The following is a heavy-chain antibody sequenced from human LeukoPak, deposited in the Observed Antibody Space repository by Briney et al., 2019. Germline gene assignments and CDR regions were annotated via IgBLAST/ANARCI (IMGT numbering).Heavy chain of an antibody. J-gene: IGHJ5*02. Sequence: ASVKVSCKASGGTFSSYAISWVRQAPGQGLEWMGRIIPILGIANYAQKFQGRVTITADKSTSTAYMELSSLRSEDTAVYYCARDPYRPAIAAAPDNWFDPWGQGTLVTVSS. V-gene: IGHV1-69*04. CDR3: ARDPYRPAIAAAPDNWFDP. CDR1: GGTFSSYA. CDR2: IIPILGIA. D-gene: IGHD6-13*01.